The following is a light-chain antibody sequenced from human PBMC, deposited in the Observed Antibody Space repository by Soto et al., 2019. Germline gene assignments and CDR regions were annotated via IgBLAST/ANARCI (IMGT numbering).Light chain of an antibody. J-gene: IGKJ1*01. Sequence: EIGMTQSPATLSVSPGDRATLSCRASQSVNMNLAWYQQKPGQAPRLLIYGASTRATGIPASFSGSGSGTEFTLTISSLQSEDFAVYYCQQYNNWPRTFGQGTKVEIK. CDR1: QSVNMN. CDR2: GAS. V-gene: IGKV3-15*01. CDR3: QQYNNWPRT.